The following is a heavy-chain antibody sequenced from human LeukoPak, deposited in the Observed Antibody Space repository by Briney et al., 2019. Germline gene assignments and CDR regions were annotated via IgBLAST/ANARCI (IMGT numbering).Heavy chain of an antibody. Sequence: PSETLSLTCTVSGGSISSGDYYWSWIRQPPGKGLEWIGYIYYSGSTYYNPSLKSRVTISVDTSKNQFSLKLSSVTAADTAVYYCARGDRGDCFDYWGQGTLVTVSS. V-gene: IGHV4-30-4*01. D-gene: IGHD3-10*01. CDR1: GGSISSGDYY. CDR2: IYYSGST. J-gene: IGHJ4*02. CDR3: ARGDRGDCFDY.